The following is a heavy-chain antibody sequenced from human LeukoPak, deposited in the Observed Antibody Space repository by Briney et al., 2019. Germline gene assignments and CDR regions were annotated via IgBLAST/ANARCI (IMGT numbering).Heavy chain of an antibody. CDR2: INWNGGST. D-gene: IGHD3-22*01. Sequence: GGSLRLSCTASELSFSSHWMSWVRQAPGKGLEWVSGINWNGGSTGYADSVKGRFTISRDNAKNSLYLQMNSLRAEDTALYYCARVDSSGYYYYFDYWGQGTLVTVSS. CDR3: ARVDSSGYYYYFDY. J-gene: IGHJ4*02. CDR1: ELSFSSHW. V-gene: IGHV3-20*04.